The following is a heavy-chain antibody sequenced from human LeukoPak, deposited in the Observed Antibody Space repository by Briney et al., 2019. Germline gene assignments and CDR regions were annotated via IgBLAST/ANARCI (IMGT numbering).Heavy chain of an antibody. V-gene: IGHV3-23*01. J-gene: IGHJ3*02. CDR3: ARDRGYSYGHDAFDI. D-gene: IGHD5-18*01. Sequence: GGSLRLSCAASGFTFSSYAMSWVRQAPGKGLEWVSAISGSGGSTYYADSVKGRFTISRDNAKNSLYLQMNSLRAEDTAVYYCARDRGYSYGHDAFDIWGQGTMVTVSS. CDR2: ISGSGGST. CDR1: GFTFSSYA.